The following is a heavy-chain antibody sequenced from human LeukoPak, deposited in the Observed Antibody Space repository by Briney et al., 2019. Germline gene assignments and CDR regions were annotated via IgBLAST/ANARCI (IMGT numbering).Heavy chain of an antibody. Sequence: SETLSLTCTVSGGSISSYYWNWIRNPPGKGLEWIGYIYYSGSTNYNPSIKSRVTISVDTSKNQFSLKLSFVTAADTAVYYCARGSIAARNDAFDIWGQGTMVTVSS. CDR2: IYYSGST. J-gene: IGHJ3*02. V-gene: IGHV4-59*01. CDR1: GGSISSYY. CDR3: ARGSIAARNDAFDI. D-gene: IGHD6-6*01.